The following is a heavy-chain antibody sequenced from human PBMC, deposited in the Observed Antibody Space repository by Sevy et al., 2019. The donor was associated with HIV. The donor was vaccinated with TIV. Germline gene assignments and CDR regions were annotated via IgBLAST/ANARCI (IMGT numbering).Heavy chain of an antibody. D-gene: IGHD6-13*01. CDR2: IYSGGST. CDR1: GFTVSSNY. J-gene: IGHJ6*02. CDR3: ARATTLGIATAGGGKLGMDV. V-gene: IGHV3-53*01. Sequence: GGSLRLSCAASGFTVSSNYMSWVRQAPGKGLEWVSVIYSGGSTYYADPGKGRFTISRDNSKNTLYLQMNSLRAEDTAVYYCARATTLGIATAGGGKLGMDVWGQGTTVTVSS.